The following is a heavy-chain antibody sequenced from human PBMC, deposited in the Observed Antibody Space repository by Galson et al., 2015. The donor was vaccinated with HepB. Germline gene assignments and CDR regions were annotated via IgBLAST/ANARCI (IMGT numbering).Heavy chain of an antibody. D-gene: IGHD6-13*01. Sequence: SLRLSCAASGFTFSSYEMNWVRQAPGKGLEWVSYISSSGSTIYYADSVKGRFTISRDNAKNSLYLQMNSLRAEDTAVYYCASRSSSWQRGFDYWGQGTLVTVSS. CDR2: ISSSGSTI. V-gene: IGHV3-48*03. CDR3: ASRSSSWQRGFDY. CDR1: GFTFSSYE. J-gene: IGHJ4*02.